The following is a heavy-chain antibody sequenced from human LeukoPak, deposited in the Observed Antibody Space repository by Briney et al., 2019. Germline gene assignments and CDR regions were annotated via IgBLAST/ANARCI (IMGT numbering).Heavy chain of an antibody. D-gene: IGHD3-22*01. Sequence: QPGGSLRLSCAASGFSLSSYWMHWVRQAPGKGLGWVLRVNGDGSRTSYADSVKGRFTISRDDAKNTLYLQMNSLRAEDTAVYYCAREGYFDSSGYDFGSWGQGTLVTVSS. CDR3: AREGYFDSSGYDFGS. V-gene: IGHV3-74*01. CDR1: GFSLSSYW. J-gene: IGHJ5*01. CDR2: VNGDGSRT.